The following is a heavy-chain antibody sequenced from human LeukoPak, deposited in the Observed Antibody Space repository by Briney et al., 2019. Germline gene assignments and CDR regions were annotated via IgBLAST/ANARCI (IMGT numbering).Heavy chain of an antibody. CDR1: GGSIGTYY. D-gene: IGHD6-13*01. Sequence: PSETLSLTCTVSGGSIGTYYWSWIRQPPGKGLEWIGYVYYNGSTNYNPSLKSRVTISVDTSKIQFSLRLTSVTAADTAVYYCARDWGGVPGTARYYYFGMDVWGQGATVTVSS. CDR2: VYYNGST. CDR3: ARDWGGVPGTARYYYFGMDV. V-gene: IGHV4-59*01. J-gene: IGHJ6*02.